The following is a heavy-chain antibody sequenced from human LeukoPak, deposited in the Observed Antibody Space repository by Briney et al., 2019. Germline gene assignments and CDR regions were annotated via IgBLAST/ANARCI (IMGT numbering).Heavy chain of an antibody. D-gene: IGHD3-22*01. CDR3: ARDIGNYYDSSGYVI. CDR1: GFTFDDYA. J-gene: IGHJ4*02. CDR2: ISWNSGSI. V-gene: IGHV3-9*01. Sequence: GRSLRLSCAASGFTFDDYAMHWVRQAPGKGLEWVSGISWNSGSIGYADSVKGRFTISRDNSKNTLYLQMNSLRAEDTAVYYCARDIGNYYDSSGYVIWGQGTLVTVSS.